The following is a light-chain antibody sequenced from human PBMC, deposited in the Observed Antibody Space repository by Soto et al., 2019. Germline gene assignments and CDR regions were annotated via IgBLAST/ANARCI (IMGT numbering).Light chain of an antibody. CDR1: QSVSSSY. CDR2: GAS. Sequence: EIVLTQSPGTLSLSPGERATLSCRASQSVSSSYLAWYQQKPCQAPRLLIYGASSRATGIPDRFSGSGSGTDCTLTIRRLEPEDFAVYYCQQYVSSPSMYTCGQGTKMEIK. J-gene: IGKJ2*01. CDR3: QQYVSSPSMYT. V-gene: IGKV3-20*01.